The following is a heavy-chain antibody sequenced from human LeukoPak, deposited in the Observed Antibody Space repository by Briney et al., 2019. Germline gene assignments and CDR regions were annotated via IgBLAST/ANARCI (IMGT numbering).Heavy chain of an antibody. CDR2: IIPIFGTA. Sequence: SVKVSCKASGGTFSSYAISWVRQAPGQGLEWMGGIIPIFGTASYAQKFQGRVTITTDESTSTAYMELSSLRSEDTAVYYCARAEIAAAVHDAFDIWGQGTMVTVSS. V-gene: IGHV1-69*05. CDR1: GGTFSSYA. J-gene: IGHJ3*02. D-gene: IGHD6-13*01. CDR3: ARAEIAAAVHDAFDI.